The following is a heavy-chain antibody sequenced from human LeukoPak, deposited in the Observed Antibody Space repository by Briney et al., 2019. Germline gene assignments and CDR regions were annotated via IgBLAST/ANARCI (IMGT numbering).Heavy chain of an antibody. D-gene: IGHD3-22*01. Sequence: ASVKVSCKASGYTFTSYGISWVRQAPGQGLEWMGWISAYNGNTNYAQKLQGRVTMTTDTSTSTAYMELRSLRSDDTAVYYCARAVLYYYDSSGYNLFDYWGQGTLVTVSS. J-gene: IGHJ4*02. CDR3: ARAVLYYYDSSGYNLFDY. CDR2: ISAYNGNT. V-gene: IGHV1-18*01. CDR1: GYTFTSYG.